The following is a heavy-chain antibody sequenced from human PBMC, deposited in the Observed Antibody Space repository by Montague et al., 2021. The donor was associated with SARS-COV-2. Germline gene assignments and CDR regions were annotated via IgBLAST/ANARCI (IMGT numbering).Heavy chain of an antibody. J-gene: IGHJ3*02. CDR2: ISYDGSNK. CDR3: ARTNGGSYAGAFDI. V-gene: IGHV3-30*04. D-gene: IGHD1-26*01. Sequence: SLRLSCAASGFTFSSYAMHWVRQAPGKGLEWVAVISYDGSNKYYADSVKGRFTISRDNSKNTLYLQMNSLRAEDTAVYYCARTNGGSYAGAFDIWGQGTMVTVSS. CDR1: GFTFSSYA.